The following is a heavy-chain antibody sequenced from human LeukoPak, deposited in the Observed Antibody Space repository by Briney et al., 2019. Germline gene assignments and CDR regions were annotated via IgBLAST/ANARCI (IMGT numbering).Heavy chain of an antibody. Sequence: SETLSLTCAVYGGSFSGYYWSWIRQPPGKGLEWIGEINHSGSTNYNPSLKSRVTISVDTSKNQCSLKLSSVTAADTAVYYCARGGPYSSSDYWGQGTLVTVSS. V-gene: IGHV4-34*01. J-gene: IGHJ4*02. CDR2: INHSGST. D-gene: IGHD6-6*01. CDR1: GGSFSGYY. CDR3: ARGGPYSSSDY.